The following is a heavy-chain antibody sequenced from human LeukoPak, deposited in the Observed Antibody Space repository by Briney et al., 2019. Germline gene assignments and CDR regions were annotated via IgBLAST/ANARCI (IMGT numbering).Heavy chain of an antibody. Sequence: GGSLRLSCAASGFTFSSFAMSWVRQAPGKGLEWVSTISSSGSGTYYADSVKGRFTISRDNSKNTLYLQMNSLRAEDTAVYYCAKVTMIVVAPPDYWGQGTLVTVSS. D-gene: IGHD3-22*01. CDR1: GFTFSSFA. J-gene: IGHJ4*02. V-gene: IGHV3-23*01. CDR3: AKVTMIVVAPPDY. CDR2: ISSSGSGT.